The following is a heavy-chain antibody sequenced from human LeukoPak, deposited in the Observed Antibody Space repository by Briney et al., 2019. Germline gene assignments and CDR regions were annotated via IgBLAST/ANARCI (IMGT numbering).Heavy chain of an antibody. D-gene: IGHD3-22*01. J-gene: IGHJ4*02. CDR3: ARVRGYYDSSGPRDY. Sequence: ASVKVSCKASGYTFTNFGITWVRQAPGQGLEWMGWISPYNGNTNYAQKLQGRVTMTTDTSTSTAYMELRSLRSDDTAVYYCARVRGYYDSSGPRDYWGQGTLVTVSS. CDR2: ISPYNGNT. CDR1: GYTFTNFG. V-gene: IGHV1-18*01.